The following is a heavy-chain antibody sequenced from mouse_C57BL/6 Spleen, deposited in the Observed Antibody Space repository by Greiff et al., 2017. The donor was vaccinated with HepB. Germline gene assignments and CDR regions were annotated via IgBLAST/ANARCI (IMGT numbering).Heavy chain of an antibody. V-gene: IGHV1-18*01. CDR2: INPNNGGT. CDR3: ARSRDDYGSSYWYFDV. D-gene: IGHD1-1*01. J-gene: IGHJ1*03. CDR1: GYTFTDYN. Sequence: EVQLQQSGPELVKPGASVKIPCKASGYTFTDYNMDWVKQSHGKSLEWIGDINPNNGGTIYNQKFKGKATLTVDKSSSTAYMELRSLTSEDTAVYYCARSRDDYGSSYWYFDVWGTGTTVNVSS.